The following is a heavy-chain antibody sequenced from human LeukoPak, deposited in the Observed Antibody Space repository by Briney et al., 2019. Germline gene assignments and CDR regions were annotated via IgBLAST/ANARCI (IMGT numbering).Heavy chain of an antibody. CDR3: ARDYCSSTSCLFGY. J-gene: IGHJ4*02. CDR1: GGTFSSYA. V-gene: IGHV1-2*06. CDR2: INPNSGDT. Sequence: ASVKVSCKASGGTFSSYAISWVRQAPGQGLEWMGRINPNSGDTNCAQKFQGRVAMTRDTSISTAFMELTRLRSDDTAVYYCARDYCSSTSCLFGYWGQGTLVTVSS. D-gene: IGHD2-2*01.